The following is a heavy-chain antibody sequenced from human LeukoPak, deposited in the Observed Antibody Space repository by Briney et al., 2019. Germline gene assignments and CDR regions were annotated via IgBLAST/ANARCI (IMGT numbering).Heavy chain of an antibody. D-gene: IGHD6-13*01. J-gene: IGHJ4*02. CDR3: ARKFSSNWFFDY. V-gene: IGHV3-53*01. CDR2: IYTGGST. Sequence: PGGSLRLSCAASGFTVSSNYMSWVRQAPGKGLEWVSAIYTGGSTYYAESVKGRFTVSRDSSKNTLYLQMSSLRAEDTAVYYCARKFSSNWFFDYWGQGALVTVSS. CDR1: GFTVSSNY.